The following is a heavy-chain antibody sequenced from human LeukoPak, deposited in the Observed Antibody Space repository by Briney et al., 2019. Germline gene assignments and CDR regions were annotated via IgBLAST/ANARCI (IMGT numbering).Heavy chain of an antibody. CDR1: GYTFTSYG. CDR3: AREGLVWFGESTESFFDY. D-gene: IGHD3-10*01. V-gene: IGHV1-18*04. CDR2: ISAYNGNA. J-gene: IGHJ4*02. Sequence: ASVTVSFKASGYTFTSYGISWVRQAPGQGLEWMGWISAYNGNANYAQKLQGRVTMTTDTSTSTAYMELRSLRSDDTAVYYCAREGLVWFGESTESFFDYWGQGTLVTVSS.